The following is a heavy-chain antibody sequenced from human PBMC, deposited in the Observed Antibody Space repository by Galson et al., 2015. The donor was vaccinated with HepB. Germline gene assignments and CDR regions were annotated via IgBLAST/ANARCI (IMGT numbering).Heavy chain of an antibody. CDR3: AKGDYFDRHFHP. V-gene: IGHV3-7*03. CDR1: GFTFSSNW. J-gene: IGHJ1*01. CDR2: IKAEGTEK. Sequence: SLRLSCAASGFTFSSNWMHWVRQAPGKGLGWVADIKAEGTEKYYADSVKGRFTISRDNAKNSLYLQMNSLRAEDTAVYYCAKGDYFDRHFHPGGQGTLVTVSS. D-gene: IGHD3-22*01.